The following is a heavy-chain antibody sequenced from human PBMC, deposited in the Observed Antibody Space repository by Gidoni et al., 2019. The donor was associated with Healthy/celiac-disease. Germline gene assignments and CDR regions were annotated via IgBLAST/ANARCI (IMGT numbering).Heavy chain of an antibody. J-gene: IGHJ4*02. CDR2: ISSSSRYI. D-gene: IGHD3-16*02. Sequence: EVQLVESVGGLVKPGGSLRLSCAASVFTFRRYRLNWVRQAPGKGLEGVSSISSSSRYIYYADAGKGRFTISRDNAKNSLYLQMNSLRAEDTAVYYCARQYYDYVWGSYRPYYFDYWGQGTLVTVSS. V-gene: IGHV3-21*01. CDR3: ARQYYDYVWGSYRPYYFDY. CDR1: VFTFRRYR.